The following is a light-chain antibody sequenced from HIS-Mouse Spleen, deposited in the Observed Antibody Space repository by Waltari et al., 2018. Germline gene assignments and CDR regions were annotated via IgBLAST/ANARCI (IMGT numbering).Light chain of an antibody. CDR2: QDS. CDR3: QAWDSSTYVV. CDR1: KLGDKY. J-gene: IGLJ2*01. V-gene: IGLV3-1*01. Sequence: SYELTQPPSVSVSPGQTASITCSGDKLGDKYACWYQQKPGQSPVLVIYQDSKRPSGIPEGFSGSNSGNTANLTISGTQAMDEADYYCQAWDSSTYVVFGGGTKLTVL.